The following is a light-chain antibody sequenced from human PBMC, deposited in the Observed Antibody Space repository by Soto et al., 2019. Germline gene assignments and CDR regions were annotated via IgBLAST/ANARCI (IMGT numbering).Light chain of an antibody. CDR2: GAS. Sequence: EIVLTQSPGTLSVSPGERATLSCRASQSVSSNYVACYQQKSGQAPMLLIYGASSRATGSPDSFGGSESGADFTCTISALETEDFTEDCEQQYGSSPWTFGGGTKVEIK. V-gene: IGKV3-20*01. CDR3: QQYGSSPWT. CDR1: QSVSSNY. J-gene: IGKJ1*01.